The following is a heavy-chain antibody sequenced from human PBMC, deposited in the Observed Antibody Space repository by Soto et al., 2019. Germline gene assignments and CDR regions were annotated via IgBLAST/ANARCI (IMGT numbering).Heavy chain of an antibody. CDR2: ISGSGGST. J-gene: IGHJ4*02. D-gene: IGHD6-13*01. V-gene: IGHV3-23*01. CDR1: GFTFSSYA. CDR3: AKGSYSNFDH. Sequence: TGGSLRLSCAASGFTFSSYAMSWVRQAPGKGLEWVSAISGSGGSTYYAESVKGRFTISRDNSKNTLYLQMNSLRAEDTAVYYCAKGSYSNFDHWGQGTLVTVSS.